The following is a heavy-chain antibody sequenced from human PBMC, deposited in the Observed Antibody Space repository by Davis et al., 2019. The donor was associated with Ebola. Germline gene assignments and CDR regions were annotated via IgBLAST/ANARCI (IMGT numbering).Heavy chain of an antibody. CDR1: GFTFTTYA. J-gene: IGHJ4*02. Sequence: GGSLRLSCSASGFTFTTYAMHWVRQAPGKGLVWVSVIYSGGSTYYADSVKGRFTISRDNSKNTLYLQINSLRAEDTAVYYCARGTDGYNPGGYFDSWGQGTLVTVSS. CDR3: ARGTDGYNPGGYFDS. D-gene: IGHD5-24*01. CDR2: IYSGGST. V-gene: IGHV3-66*01.